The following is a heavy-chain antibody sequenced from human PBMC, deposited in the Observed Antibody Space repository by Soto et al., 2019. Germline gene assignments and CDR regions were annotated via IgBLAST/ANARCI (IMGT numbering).Heavy chain of an antibody. CDR3: ARHSASSGWPIDY. J-gene: IGHJ4*02. CDR1: GYSFSTYW. CDR2: ISPGDSDT. V-gene: IGHV5-51*01. Sequence: GESLKISFQGPGYSFSTYWIAWVLQVPWKGLAWMGIISPGDSDTRYSPSFQGQVTISADKSIGTACLQWSSLKASDTAMYYCARHSASSGWPIDYWGQGTLVTVSS. D-gene: IGHD6-19*01.